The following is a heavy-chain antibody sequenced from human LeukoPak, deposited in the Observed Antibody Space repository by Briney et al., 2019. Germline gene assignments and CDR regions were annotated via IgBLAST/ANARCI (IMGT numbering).Heavy chain of an antibody. CDR3: ARSRGDDFWSGLWYY. V-gene: IGHV4-61*02. D-gene: IGHD3-3*01. Sequence: SETLSLTCTVSGGSISSGSYYWSWIRQPAGKGLEWIGRIYTSGSTNYNPSLKSRVTISVDTSKNQFSLKLSSVTAAHTAVYYCARSRGDDFWSGLWYYWGQGTLVTVSS. CDR1: GGSISSGSYY. J-gene: IGHJ4*02. CDR2: IYTSGST.